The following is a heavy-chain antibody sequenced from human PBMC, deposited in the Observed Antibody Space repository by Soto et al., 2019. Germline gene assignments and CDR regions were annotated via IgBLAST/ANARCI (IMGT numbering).Heavy chain of an antibody. CDR3: ASCLRYFDWLLSYYYYYYMDV. CDR2: ISSSGSTI. J-gene: IGHJ6*03. Sequence: GGSLRLSCAASGFTFSDYYMSWIRQAPGKGLEWVSYISSSGSTIYYADSVKGRFTISRDNAKNSLYLQMNSLRAEDTAVYYCASCLRYFDWLLSYYYYYYMDVWGKGTTVTVSS. D-gene: IGHD3-9*01. CDR1: GFTFSDYY. V-gene: IGHV3-11*01.